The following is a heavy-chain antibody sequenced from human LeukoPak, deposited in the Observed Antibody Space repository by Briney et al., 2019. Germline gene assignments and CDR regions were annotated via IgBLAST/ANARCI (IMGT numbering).Heavy chain of an antibody. D-gene: IGHD6-6*01. CDR2: ISSSSCYI. V-gene: IGHV3-21*01. CDR3: ARGSSNVAARNNGFDR. Sequence: GGSLRLSCAASGFTFSSYSMNWVRQAPGKGLEWVSSISSSSCYIYYADSVKGRFTISRDNAKNSLYLQMNSLRAEDTAVYYCARGSSNVAARNNGFDRWGQGTLVTVSS. J-gene: IGHJ5*02. CDR1: GFTFSSYS.